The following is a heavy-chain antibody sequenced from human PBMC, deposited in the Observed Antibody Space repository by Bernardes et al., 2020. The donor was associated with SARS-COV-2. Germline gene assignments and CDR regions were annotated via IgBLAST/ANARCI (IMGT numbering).Heavy chain of an antibody. CDR2: IHYSGST. Sequence: SETLSLTCTVSGASISSYYWSWIRQPPGKGLEWIGYIHYSGSTNYKPSLKGRVPISVETSKNQFSLKLSSVTAADTAVYYCARDARTAHYFDYWGQGTLVTVSS. D-gene: IGHD5-18*01. V-gene: IGHV4-59*01. J-gene: IGHJ4*02. CDR1: GASISSYY. CDR3: ARDARTAHYFDY.